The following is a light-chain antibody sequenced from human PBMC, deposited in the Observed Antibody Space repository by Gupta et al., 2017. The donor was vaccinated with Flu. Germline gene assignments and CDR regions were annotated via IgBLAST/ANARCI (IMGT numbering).Light chain of an antibody. J-gene: IGKJ4*01. Sequence: ILLPQSPATLSVSPGEGATLSCRASQSVSSNLAWYQQKPGQSPRLLIYGASSRVTGVPDRFSGSGSGTDSTLTIGSLQSEDFAVYYCQHYYTWPLTFGGGTKVELK. CDR3: QHYYTWPLT. CDR1: QSVSSN. CDR2: GAS. V-gene: IGKV3-15*01.